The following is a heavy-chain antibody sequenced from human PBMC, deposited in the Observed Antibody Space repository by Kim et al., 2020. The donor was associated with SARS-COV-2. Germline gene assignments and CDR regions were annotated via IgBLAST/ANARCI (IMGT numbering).Heavy chain of an antibody. CDR2: INHSGST. Sequence: SETLSLTCAVYGGSFSGYYWSWIRQPPGKGLEWIGEINHSGSTNYNPSLKSRVTISVDTSKNQFSLKLSSVTAADTAVYYCARGSSGGSIAARLFRGKDKYNWFDPWGQGTLVTVSS. D-gene: IGHD6-6*01. CDR1: GGSFSGYY. J-gene: IGHJ5*02. V-gene: IGHV4-34*01. CDR3: ARGSSGGSIAARLFRGKDKYNWFDP.